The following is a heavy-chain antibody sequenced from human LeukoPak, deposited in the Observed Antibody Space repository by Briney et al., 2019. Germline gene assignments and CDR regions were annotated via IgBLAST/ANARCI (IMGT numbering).Heavy chain of an antibody. CDR1: GGSISNYY. D-gene: IGHD3-10*01. V-gene: IGHV4-59*01. CDR2: IYYSGIT. Sequence: SETLSLTCTVSGGSISNYYWSWIRQPPGKGLEWIACIYYSGITNYNPSLKSRVTISVDTSKNQFSLKLSSVTAADTAVYYCARDWGDNEGYYFDYWGQGTLSPSPQ. J-gene: IGHJ4*02. CDR3: ARDWGDNEGYYFDY.